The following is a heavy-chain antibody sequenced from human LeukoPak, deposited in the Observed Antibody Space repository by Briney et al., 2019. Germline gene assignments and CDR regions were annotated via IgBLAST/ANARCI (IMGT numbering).Heavy chain of an antibody. V-gene: IGHV4-34*01. D-gene: IGHD4-23*01. CDR2: INHSGST. CDR3: ARDGRYGGKSEDYYYMDV. J-gene: IGHJ6*03. CDR1: GGSFSGYY. Sequence: SETLSLTCAVYGGSFSGYYWSWIRPPPGKGLEWIGEINHSGSTNYNPSLKSRVTISVDTSKNQFSLKLSSVTAADTAVYYCARDGRYGGKSEDYYYMDVWGKGTTVTVSS.